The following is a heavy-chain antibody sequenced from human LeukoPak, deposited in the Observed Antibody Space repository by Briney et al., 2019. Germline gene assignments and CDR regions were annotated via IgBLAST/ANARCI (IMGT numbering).Heavy chain of an antibody. Sequence: PGGSLRLSCAASGFTFSRYWMSWVRQAPGKGPEWVANIKEDGSEKYYVASVRGRFTISRDNAKSSLYLQMNSLRAEDTAVYYCARLAAAGFDYWGQGNLVTASS. D-gene: IGHD6-13*01. J-gene: IGHJ4*02. CDR2: IKEDGSEK. CDR3: ARLAAAGFDY. CDR1: GFTFSRYW. V-gene: IGHV3-7*01.